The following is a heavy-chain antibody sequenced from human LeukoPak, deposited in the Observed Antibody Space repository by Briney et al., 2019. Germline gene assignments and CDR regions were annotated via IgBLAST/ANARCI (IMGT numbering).Heavy chain of an antibody. J-gene: IGHJ3*02. V-gene: IGHV3-74*01. Sequence: GGSLRLSCAASGFTFNRFWMHWVRQAPGKGLVWVSRIISDGSSTNYADSVKGRFTISRDNAKNTLYLQMNSLRAEDTALYYCAREDVDITVATSGAFDTWGQGAMVTVSS. CDR3: AREDVDITVATSGAFDT. CDR1: GFTFNRFW. CDR2: IISDGSST. D-gene: IGHD6-19*01.